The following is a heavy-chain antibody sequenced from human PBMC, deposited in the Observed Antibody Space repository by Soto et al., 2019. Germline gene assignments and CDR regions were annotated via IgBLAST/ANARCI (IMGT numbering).Heavy chain of an antibody. CDR3: ARDPEYGSGSLDV. V-gene: IGHV1-3*01. D-gene: IGHD3-10*01. J-gene: IGHJ3*01. CDR2: INPGKETT. CDR1: GYTFTSYA. Sequence: QVQLVQSGAEVKRPGASVKISCEASGYTFTSYAIHWVRQAPGQRLEWMGWINPGKETTRYSQKFQGRVTITSDTAASTVYMLLSSVRSEDKALYYCARDPEYGSGSLDVWGQGTMVIVSS.